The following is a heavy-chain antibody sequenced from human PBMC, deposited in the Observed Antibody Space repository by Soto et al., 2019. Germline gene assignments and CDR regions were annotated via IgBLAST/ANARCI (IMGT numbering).Heavy chain of an antibody. J-gene: IGHJ6*02. V-gene: IGHV3-15*01. Sequence: EVRLVESGGGLVKPGESLRLSCVVSGMRFSDAWMTWVRQAPGKGPEWVGQIKSRSSGGTSDYASPARGRFTLSRDDSKDTVYLQMDNLKAEDTGIYYCCKDRTWSFGKVIVTWGQGTTVTVS. D-gene: IGHD3-16*02. CDR2: IKSRSSGGTS. CDR3: CKDRTWSFGKVIVT. CDR1: GMRFSDAW.